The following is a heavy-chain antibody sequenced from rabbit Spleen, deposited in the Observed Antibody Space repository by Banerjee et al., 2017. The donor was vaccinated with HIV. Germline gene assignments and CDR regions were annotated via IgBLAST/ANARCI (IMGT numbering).Heavy chain of an antibody. CDR1: GFTFSSYW. Sequence: QEHLVESGGGLVQPEGSLTLTCKASGFTFSSYWMSWVRQAPGKGLEWIAYIDPGFDNTYYANWAKGRFTISKTSSTTVTLQMTSLTAADTATYFCARHASSSGYYIPWYYGMDLWGPGTLVTVS. V-gene: IGHV1S45*01. J-gene: IGHJ6*01. D-gene: IGHD1-1*01. CDR3: ARHASSSGYYIPWYYGMDL. CDR2: IDPGFDNT.